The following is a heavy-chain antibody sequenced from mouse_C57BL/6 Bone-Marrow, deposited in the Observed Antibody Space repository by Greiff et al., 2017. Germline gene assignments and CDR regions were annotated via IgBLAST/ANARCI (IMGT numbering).Heavy chain of an antibody. CDR3: ARETYYSNYYAMDY. CDR2: ISYSGST. Sequence: ESGPGMVKPSQSLSLTCTVTGYSITSGYDWHWIRHFPGNKLEWMGYISYSGSTNYNPSLKSRISITHDTSKNHFFLKLNSVTTEDTATYYCARETYYSNYYAMDYWGQGTSVTVSS. D-gene: IGHD2-5*01. V-gene: IGHV3-1*01. CDR1: GYSITSGYD. J-gene: IGHJ4*01.